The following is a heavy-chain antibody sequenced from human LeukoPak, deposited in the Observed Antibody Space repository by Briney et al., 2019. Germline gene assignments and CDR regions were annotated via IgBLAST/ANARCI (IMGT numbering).Heavy chain of an antibody. CDR2: ISAYNGNT. CDR3: ARDLRESDAFDI. Sequence: ASVKVSCKASGYTFTGYYMHWVRQAPGQGLEWMGWISAYNGNTNYAQKLQGRVTMTTDTSTSTAYMELRSLRSDDTAVYYCARDLRESDAFDIWGQGTMVTVSS. V-gene: IGHV1-18*04. D-gene: IGHD3-3*01. CDR1: GYTFTGYY. J-gene: IGHJ3*02.